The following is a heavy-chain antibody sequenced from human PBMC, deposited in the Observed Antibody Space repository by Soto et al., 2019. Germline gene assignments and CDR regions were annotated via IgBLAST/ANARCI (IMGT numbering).Heavy chain of an antibody. CDR3: ARAHLLYFGLGYSYGTCFDY. J-gene: IGHJ4*02. V-gene: IGHV1-18*01. CDR1: GYTFTSYG. Sequence: ASVKVSCKASGYTFTSYGISWVRQAPGQGLEWMGWISAYNGNTNYAQKLQGRVTMTTDTSTSTAYMELRSLRSDDTAVYYCARAHLLYFGLGYSYGTCFDYWGQGTLVTVSS. D-gene: IGHD5-18*01. CDR2: ISAYNGNT.